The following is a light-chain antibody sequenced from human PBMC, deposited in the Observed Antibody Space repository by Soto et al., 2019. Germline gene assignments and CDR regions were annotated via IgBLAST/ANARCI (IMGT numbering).Light chain of an antibody. J-gene: IGKJ4*01. V-gene: IGKV3-20*01. CDR2: GVS. Sequence: EIVLTQSPGTLSLSPGERATLSCRASQSVSSYLAWYQQKPGQAPRLLIYGVSSRATGIPDRVSGSGSGTDFTLTISRLEPEDFAVYYCQQYVTSPLTFGEGTKVEIK. CDR3: QQYVTSPLT. CDR1: QSVSSY.